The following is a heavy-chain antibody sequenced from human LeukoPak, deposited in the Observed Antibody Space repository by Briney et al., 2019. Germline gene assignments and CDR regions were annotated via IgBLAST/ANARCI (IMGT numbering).Heavy chain of an antibody. CDR3: ARENSGSYREFDY. J-gene: IGHJ4*02. CDR1: GDSISSGGYY. Sequence: SQTLSLTCTVSGDSISSGGYYWSWLRQHPGKGLEWIGYIYYSGSTYYNPSRKSRVTISVDTSKNQFSLKLSSVTAADTAVFYCARENSGSYREFDYWGQGTLVTVSS. V-gene: IGHV4-31*03. D-gene: IGHD1-26*01. CDR2: IYYSGST.